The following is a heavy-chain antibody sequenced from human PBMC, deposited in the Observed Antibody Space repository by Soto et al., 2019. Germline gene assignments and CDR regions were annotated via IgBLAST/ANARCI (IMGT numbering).Heavy chain of an antibody. Sequence: QVQLVQSGAEVKKPGASVKVSCKASGYTFTSYDINWVRQATGQGLEWMGWMNPNSGKTGYAQKFQGSVTMTRNNSTSTAYMELNSLRSDDTAMYYCARSKPPTPDITIFGVVTDYYYYYYMDVWGKGTTVTVSS. CDR3: ARSKPPTPDITIFGVVTDYYYYYYMDV. V-gene: IGHV1-8*01. CDR1: GYTFTSYD. D-gene: IGHD3-3*01. CDR2: MNPNSGKT. J-gene: IGHJ6*03.